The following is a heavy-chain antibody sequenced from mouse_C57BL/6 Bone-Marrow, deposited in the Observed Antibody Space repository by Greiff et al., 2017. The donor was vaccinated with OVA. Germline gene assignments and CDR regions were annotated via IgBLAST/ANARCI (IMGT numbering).Heavy chain of an antibody. V-gene: IGHV1-81*01. CDR3: VRRDYLGY. CDR2: IYPRSGNT. J-gene: IGHJ2*01. CDR1: GYTFTSYG. Sequence: VQGVESGAELARPGASVKLSCKASGYTFTSYGISWVKQRTGQGLEWIGEIYPRSGNTYYNEKFKGKATLTADKSSSTAYMELRSLTSEDSAVYFCVRRDYLGYWGQGTTLTVSS.